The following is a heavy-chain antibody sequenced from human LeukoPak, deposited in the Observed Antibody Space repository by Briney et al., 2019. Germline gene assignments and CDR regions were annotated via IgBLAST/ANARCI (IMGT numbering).Heavy chain of an antibody. V-gene: IGHV4-38-2*02. CDR1: GYSISSGYY. J-gene: IGHJ4*02. D-gene: IGHD6-13*01. CDR3: AREPGYSRGHFDY. CDR2: IFHTGST. Sequence: SETLSLTCTVSGYSISSGYYWCWSRQPPGEALEGSGSIFHTGSTYHNPSLKSRVTIPVDTSKNQFSLKPNSVTAADTAVYYCAREPGYSRGHFDYWGQGTLVTVSS.